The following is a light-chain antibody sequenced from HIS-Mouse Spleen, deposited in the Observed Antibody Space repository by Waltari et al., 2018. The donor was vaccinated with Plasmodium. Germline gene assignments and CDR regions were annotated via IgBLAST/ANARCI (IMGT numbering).Light chain of an antibody. CDR1: SSDVGSYNL. Sequence: QSALTPPASVSGSPGQSITISCTGTSSDVGSYNLVSWYQQYPSKAPNLMIYEGSKRHSGGSNRFAGSKSGNTASLTISGLQAEDEADYYCCSYAGSSTFVVFGGGTKLTVL. CDR2: EGS. J-gene: IGLJ2*01. CDR3: CSYAGSSTFVV. V-gene: IGLV2-23*03.